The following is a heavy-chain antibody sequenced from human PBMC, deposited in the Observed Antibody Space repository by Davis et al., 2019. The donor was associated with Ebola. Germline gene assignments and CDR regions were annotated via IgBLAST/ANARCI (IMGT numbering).Heavy chain of an antibody. V-gene: IGHV4-39*01. Sequence: SETLSLTCTVSGGSISSSSYYWGWIRQPPGKGLEWIGSIYYSGSTYYNPSLKSRVTISVDTSKNQFSLKLSSVTAADTAVYYCARGLLWFGELFYNWFDPWGQGTLVTVSS. J-gene: IGHJ5*02. CDR3: ARGLLWFGELFYNWFDP. D-gene: IGHD3-10*01. CDR2: IYYSGST. CDR1: GGSISSSSYY.